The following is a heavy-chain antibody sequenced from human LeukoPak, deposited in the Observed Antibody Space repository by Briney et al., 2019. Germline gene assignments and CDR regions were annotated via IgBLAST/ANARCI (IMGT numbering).Heavy chain of an antibody. CDR3: ERSSWIRAFDI. CDR2: ISESGTT. V-gene: IGHV4-39*07. J-gene: IGHJ3*02. CDR1: GESTGGERPH. Sequence: SESLSLTCTVYGESTGGERPHWGWIRQPPGKGLEWIASISESGTTYYNPSLKSRVTISVDTSKNQFSLKLSSVTAADTAVYYCERSSWIRAFDIWGQGTMVTVSS. D-gene: IGHD5-12*01.